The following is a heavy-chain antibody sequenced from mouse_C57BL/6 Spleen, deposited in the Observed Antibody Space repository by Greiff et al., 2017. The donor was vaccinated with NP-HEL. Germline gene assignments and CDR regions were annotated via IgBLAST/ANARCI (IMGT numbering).Heavy chain of an antibody. Sequence: VQLQQSGPELVKPGASVKISCKASGYAFRSSWMNWVKQRPGKGLEWIGRIYPGDGDTNYNGKFKGKATLTADKSSSTAYMQLSSLTSEDSAVYFCARYVLYAMDYWGQGTSVTVSS. CDR2: IYPGDGDT. V-gene: IGHV1-82*01. CDR1: GYAFRSSW. CDR3: ARYVLYAMDY. J-gene: IGHJ4*01.